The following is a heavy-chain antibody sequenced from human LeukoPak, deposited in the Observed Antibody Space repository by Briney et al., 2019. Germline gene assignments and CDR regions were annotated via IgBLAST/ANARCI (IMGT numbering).Heavy chain of an antibody. CDR3: ARDPCGGSWKTPCNYFDH. J-gene: IGHJ4*02. V-gene: IGHV3-30*04. D-gene: IGHD2-15*01. CDR1: GFTFSSYA. Sequence: PGRSLRLSCAASGFTFSSYAMHWVRQAPGKGLEWVAVISYDGSNKYYADSVKGRFTISRDNSKNTLYLQMNSLRAEDTAVYYRARDPCGGSWKTPCNYFDHWGQGTLVTVSS. CDR2: ISYDGSNK.